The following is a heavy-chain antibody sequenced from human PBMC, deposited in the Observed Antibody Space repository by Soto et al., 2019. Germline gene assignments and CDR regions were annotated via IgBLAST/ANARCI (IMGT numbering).Heavy chain of an antibody. CDR2: IYYSGRT. CDR3: ARSGGRDSSGYYYFDY. Sequence: SETLSLTCTVSGGSISSYYWSWIRQPPGKGLEWIGYIYYSGRTNYNPSLKSRVTISVDTSKNQFSLKLSSVTAADTAVYYCARSGGRDSSGYYYFDYWGQGTLVTVSS. CDR1: GGSISSYY. J-gene: IGHJ4*02. D-gene: IGHD3-22*01. V-gene: IGHV4-59*01.